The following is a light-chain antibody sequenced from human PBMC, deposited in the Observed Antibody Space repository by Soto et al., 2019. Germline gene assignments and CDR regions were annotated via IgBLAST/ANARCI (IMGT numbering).Light chain of an antibody. Sequence: QSVLTQPPSVSGAPGQRVTISCTGSSSNIGGNYDVHWFQHLPGTAPKLLIYANNNRPAGVPDRFSGSKSGTSASLAITGLQDEDEADYYCQFYDRSMSGYVFGSGTKVTVL. J-gene: IGLJ1*01. CDR2: ANN. CDR3: QFYDRSMSGYV. CDR1: SSNIGGNYD. V-gene: IGLV1-40*01.